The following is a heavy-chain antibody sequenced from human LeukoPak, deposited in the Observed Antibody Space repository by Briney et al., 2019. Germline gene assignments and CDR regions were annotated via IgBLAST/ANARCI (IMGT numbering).Heavy chain of an antibody. D-gene: IGHD6-6*01. CDR3: AREGDSSSSGFDY. CDR1: GGSISSSSYY. J-gene: IGHJ4*02. CDR2: IYYSGST. V-gene: IGHV4-39*07. Sequence: SETLSLTCTVSGGSISSSSYYWGWIRQPPGKGLEWIGSIYYSGSTYYNPSLKSRVTISVDTSKNQFSLKLSSVNAADTAVYYCAREGDSSSSGFDYWGQGTLVTVSS.